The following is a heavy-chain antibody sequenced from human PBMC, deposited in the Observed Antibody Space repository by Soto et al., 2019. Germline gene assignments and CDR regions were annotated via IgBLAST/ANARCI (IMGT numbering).Heavy chain of an antibody. Sequence: QITLKESGPTLVKPTQTLTLTCTFSGFSLSTSGVGVGWIRQPPGKALEWLALIYWDDDKRYSPSLKSRLTIXKXXAKNQVVLTMTNMDPVDTATYYCARTLAVAGTWDYWGQGTLVTVSS. CDR2: IYWDDDK. J-gene: IGHJ4*02. V-gene: IGHV2-5*02. CDR1: GFSLSTSGVG. D-gene: IGHD6-19*01. CDR3: ARTLAVAGTWDY.